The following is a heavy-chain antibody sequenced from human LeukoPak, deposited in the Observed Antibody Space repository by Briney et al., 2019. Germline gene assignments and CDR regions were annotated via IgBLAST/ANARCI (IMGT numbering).Heavy chain of an antibody. J-gene: IGHJ3*02. CDR3: ARDKDFWSGYSGAFDI. V-gene: IGHV1-69*13. CDR1: GGIFSPYG. CDR2: IIPIFHTS. D-gene: IGHD3-3*01. Sequence: SVKVSCKASGGIFSPYGFHWVRQAPGQGREGLGGIIPIFHTSHYARKFQDRVMISADETTSPVYMELSSLRSEDTAVYYCARDKDFWSGYSGAFDIWGQGTMVTVSS.